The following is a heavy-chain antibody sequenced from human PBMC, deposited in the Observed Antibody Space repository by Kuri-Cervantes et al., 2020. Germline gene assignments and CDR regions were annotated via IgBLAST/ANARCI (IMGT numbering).Heavy chain of an antibody. V-gene: IGHV4-34*01. CDR2: INHSGST. J-gene: IGHJ6*03. CDR1: GGSFSDYY. Sequence: SETLSLTCAVYGGSFSDYYWTWIRQPPGKGLEWIGEINHSGSTNYNPSLKSRVTISVDTSNNEFSLKVTSVTAADTAVYYCARPYYYYYYMDVWGKGTTVTVSS. CDR3: ARPYYYYYYMDV.